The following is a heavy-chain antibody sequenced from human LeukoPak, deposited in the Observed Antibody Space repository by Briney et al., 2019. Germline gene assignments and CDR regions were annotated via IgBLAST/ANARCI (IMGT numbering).Heavy chain of an antibody. CDR3: ATDRDNSDWQKRFDS. CDR2: INQDASEI. Sequence: QTGGSLRLSCAASGFTFSTYWMNWYRQAPGKGLEWVGNINQDASEINYVDSVRGRFTISRDNAKNSLHLQMNSLRAEDTAVYYCATDRDNSDWQKRFDSWGRGTLVTVSS. CDR1: GFTFSTYW. J-gene: IGHJ4*02. D-gene: IGHD2-21*02. V-gene: IGHV3-7*01.